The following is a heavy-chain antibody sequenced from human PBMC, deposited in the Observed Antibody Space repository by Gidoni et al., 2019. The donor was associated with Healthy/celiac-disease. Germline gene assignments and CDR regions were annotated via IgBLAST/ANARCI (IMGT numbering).Heavy chain of an antibody. CDR1: GFTFSSYA. CDR3: AKDMNRITIFGVVIFFPPTNTK. Sequence: EVQLLESGGGLVQPGGSLSLSCAASGFTFSSYAIGWVLQAPGKGLEWVSAISGSGGSTYYADSVKGRFTISRDNSKNTLYLQMNSLRAEDTAVYYCAKDMNRITIFGVVIFFPPTNTKWGQGTLVTVSS. J-gene: IGHJ4*02. V-gene: IGHV3-23*01. CDR2: ISGSGGST. D-gene: IGHD3-3*01.